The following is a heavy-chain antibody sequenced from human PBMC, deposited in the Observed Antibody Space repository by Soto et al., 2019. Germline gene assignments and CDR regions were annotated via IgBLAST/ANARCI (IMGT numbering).Heavy chain of an antibody. CDR2: ISSGGSYI. CDR3: TRDQGGSYDSWFDP. D-gene: IGHD1-26*01. CDR1: FTFSMYS. V-gene: IGHV3-21*01. Sequence: EVQVVESGGGLVQPGGSLRISCSFTFSMYSMNWVRQAPGTGLEWVASISSGGSYIKYADTVKGRFTISRDEPKNSVSLQMDSRRVDGTAVYFCTRDQGGSYDSWFDPWGQGTLDTVAS. J-gene: IGHJ5*02.